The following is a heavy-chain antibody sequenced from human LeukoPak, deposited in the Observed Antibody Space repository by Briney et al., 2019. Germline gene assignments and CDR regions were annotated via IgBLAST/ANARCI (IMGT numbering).Heavy chain of an antibody. V-gene: IGHV4-59*01. Sequence: SETLSLTCTVSGGSISSYYWSWIRQPPGKGLEWIGYIYYSGSTDCNPSLKSRVTISVDTSKNQFSLKLSSVTAADTAVYYCARGHIGTPEVYFDYWGQGTLVTVSS. CDR3: ARGHIGTPEVYFDY. CDR2: IYYSGST. J-gene: IGHJ4*02. CDR1: GGSISSYY.